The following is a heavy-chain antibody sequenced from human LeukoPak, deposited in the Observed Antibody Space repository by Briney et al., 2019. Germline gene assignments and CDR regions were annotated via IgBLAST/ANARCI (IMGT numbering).Heavy chain of an antibody. CDR1: GYAFTSYG. CDR2: ISAYNGNT. V-gene: IGHV1-18*01. J-gene: IGHJ5*02. Sequence: GASVKVSCKASGYAFTSYGISWVRQAPGQGLEWMGWISAYNGNTNYAQKLQGRVTMTTDTSTSTAYMELRSLRSDDTAVYYCARDPFSSSWRQPYNWFDPWGQGTLVTVSS. D-gene: IGHD6-13*01. CDR3: ARDPFSSSWRQPYNWFDP.